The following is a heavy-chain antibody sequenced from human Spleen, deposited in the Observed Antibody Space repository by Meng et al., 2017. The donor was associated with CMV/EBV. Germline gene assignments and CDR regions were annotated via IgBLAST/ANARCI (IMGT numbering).Heavy chain of an antibody. J-gene: IGHJ2*01. Sequence: CAVYGGSFSGYYWSWIRQPPGKGLEWIGEINHSGSTNYNPSLKSRVTISVDTSKNQFSLKLSSVTAADTAVYYCARGRQQLYRYWYFDLWGRGTLVTV. D-gene: IGHD6-13*01. CDR3: ARGRQQLYRYWYFDL. CDR1: GGSFSGYY. V-gene: IGHV4-34*01. CDR2: INHSGST.